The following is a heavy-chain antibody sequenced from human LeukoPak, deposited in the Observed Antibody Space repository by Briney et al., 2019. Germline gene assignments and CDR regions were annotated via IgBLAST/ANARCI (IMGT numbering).Heavy chain of an antibody. D-gene: IGHD3-22*01. V-gene: IGHV3-23*01. Sequence: PGGSLRLSCAASGFMFSNHAMSWVRQAPGKGREWVSGISTRGGGIFYADSVKGRFTIPRDNSKNTLYLQMKSLRAEETAVYYCAKDGFDYYDSSGYYYFDYWGQGTLVTVSS. CDR2: ISTRGGGI. CDR1: GFMFSNHA. J-gene: IGHJ4*02. CDR3: AKDGFDYYDSSGYYYFDY.